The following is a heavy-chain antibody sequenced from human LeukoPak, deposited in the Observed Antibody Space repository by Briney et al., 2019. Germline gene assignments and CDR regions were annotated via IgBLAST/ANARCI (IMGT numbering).Heavy chain of an antibody. CDR1: GFTFDDYA. CDR2: ISWNSGSI. Sequence: GGSLRLSCAASGFTFDDYAMHWVRQAPGKGLEWVSGISWNSGSIGYADSVKGRFTISRDNAKNSLYLQMSSLRAEDTALYYCAKDHXXXFXXSKGFDYWGQGTLVT. J-gene: IGHJ4*02. CDR3: AKDHXXXFXXSKGFDY. V-gene: IGHV3-9*01.